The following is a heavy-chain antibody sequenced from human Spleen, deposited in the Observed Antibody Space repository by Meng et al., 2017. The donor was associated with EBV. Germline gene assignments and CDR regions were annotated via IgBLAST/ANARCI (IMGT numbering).Heavy chain of an antibody. CDR2: VNGGNGDT. Sequence: QIQLWTSGVEVKKPGAAVNVSCRASGYTFSSYAKHWVRQAPGQRLEWMGWVNGGNGDTKYSQKFQGRVTFTRDTSASTAYMELSSLRSEDTAVYFCVRLGGHSPSDYWGQGTLVTVSS. CDR1: GYTFSSYA. CDR3: VRLGGHSPSDY. J-gene: IGHJ4*02. D-gene: IGHD2-21*01. V-gene: IGHV1-3*01.